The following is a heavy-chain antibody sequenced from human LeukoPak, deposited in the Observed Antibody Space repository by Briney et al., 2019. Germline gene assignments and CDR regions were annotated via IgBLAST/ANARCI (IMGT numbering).Heavy chain of an antibody. CDR3: ARDDKWLER. V-gene: IGHV4-61*01. J-gene: IGHJ4*02. CDR1: GGSVSSGSYY. Sequence: SETLSLTCTISGGSVSSGSYYWSWIRQPPGKGLEWIGYIYYSGSTNYNPSLKSRVTISVDTSKNQFSLKLSSVTAADTAVYYCARDDKWLERWRQGTLVTVSS. D-gene: IGHD6-19*01. CDR2: IYYSGST.